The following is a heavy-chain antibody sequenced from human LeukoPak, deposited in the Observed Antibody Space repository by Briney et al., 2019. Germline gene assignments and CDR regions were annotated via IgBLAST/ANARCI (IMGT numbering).Heavy chain of an antibody. D-gene: IGHD6-6*01. CDR3: ATRRSSSYDY. J-gene: IGHJ4*02. CDR2: ISSSSSYI. Sequence: GGSLRLSCAASGFTFSSYSMNWVRQAPGKGLEWVSSISSSSSYIYYADSVKGRLTISRDNAKNSLYLQMNSLRAEDTAVYYCATRRSSSYDYWGQGTLVTVSS. CDR1: GFTFSSYS. V-gene: IGHV3-21*01.